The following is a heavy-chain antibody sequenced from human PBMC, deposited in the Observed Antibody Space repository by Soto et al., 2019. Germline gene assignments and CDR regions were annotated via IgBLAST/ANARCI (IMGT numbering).Heavy chain of an antibody. CDR3: AVSSPDIVVLPSSIYFTS. J-gene: IGHJ4*02. D-gene: IGHD2-15*01. CDR1: GSSSDPFT. CDR2: LSWDRSTV. Sequence: GGSLRLSCVASGSSSDPFTMHWVRELPGKGLEWVAGLSWDRSTVAYADSVQGRFTISRDHAKNSVDLLMDSLRPDDTALYFCAVSSPDIVVLPSSIYFTSWGPGTQVTSPQ. V-gene: IGHV3-9*02.